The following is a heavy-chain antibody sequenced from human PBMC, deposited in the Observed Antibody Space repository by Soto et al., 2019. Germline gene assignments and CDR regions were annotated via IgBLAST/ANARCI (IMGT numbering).Heavy chain of an antibody. CDR2: MNPNSGNT. CDR3: ARGDIVLVVAAPLGYYYYMDV. CDR1: GYTFTSYD. Sequence: ASVKVSCKASGYTFTSYDINWVRQATGQGLEWMGWMNPNSGNTGYAQKFQGRVTMTRNTSISTAYMELSSLRSEDTAVYYCARGDIVLVVAAPLGYYYYMDVWGKGTTVTVSS. J-gene: IGHJ6*03. V-gene: IGHV1-8*01. D-gene: IGHD2-15*01.